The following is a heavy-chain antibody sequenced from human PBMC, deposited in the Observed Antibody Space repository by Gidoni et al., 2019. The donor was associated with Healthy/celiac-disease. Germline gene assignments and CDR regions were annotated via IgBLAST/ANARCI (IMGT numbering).Heavy chain of an antibody. CDR3: AKDINPPNILTGYFTYYYYYYGMDV. D-gene: IGHD3-9*01. J-gene: IGHJ6*02. Sequence: QAQLVESGGGVVQPGRSLRLSCAASGFTFSSYGMHWVRQAPGKGLGRVAVISYDGSNKYYADSVKGRFTISRDNSKNTLYLQMNSLRAEDTAVYYCAKDINPPNILTGYFTYYYYYYGMDVWGQGTTVTVSS. CDR2: ISYDGSNK. CDR1: GFTFSSYG. V-gene: IGHV3-30*18.